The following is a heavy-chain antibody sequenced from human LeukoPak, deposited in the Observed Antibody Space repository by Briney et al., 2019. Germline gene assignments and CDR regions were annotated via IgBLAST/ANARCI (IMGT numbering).Heavy chain of an antibody. Sequence: KPGGSLRPSWAASGFTFSDYYMGWIRQAPGKGLEWVSYISSSGSTIYYADSVKGRFTISRDNAKNSLYLQMNSLRAEDTAVYYCVSTTAERYCSGGSCVDFDYWGQGTLVTVSS. CDR1: GFTFSDYY. J-gene: IGHJ4*02. D-gene: IGHD2-15*01. CDR3: VSTTAERYCSGGSCVDFDY. V-gene: IGHV3-11*01. CDR2: ISSSGSTI.